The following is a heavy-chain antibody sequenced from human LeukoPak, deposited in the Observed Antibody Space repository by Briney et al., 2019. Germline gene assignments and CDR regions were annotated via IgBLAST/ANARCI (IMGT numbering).Heavy chain of an antibody. CDR1: GFTFSSYA. Sequence: GRSLRLSCAASGFTFSSYAMHWVRQAPGKGLEWVAVIPYDGSNKYYADSVKGRFTISRDNSKNTLYLQMNSLRAEDTAVYYCATSSGPYYYGSGKTPWGQGTLVTVSS. CDR3: ATSSGPYYYGSGKTP. V-gene: IGHV3-30*04. D-gene: IGHD3-10*01. CDR2: IPYDGSNK. J-gene: IGHJ5*02.